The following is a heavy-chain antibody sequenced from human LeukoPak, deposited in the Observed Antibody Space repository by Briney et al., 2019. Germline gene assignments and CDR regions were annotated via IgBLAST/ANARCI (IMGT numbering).Heavy chain of an antibody. V-gene: IGHV3-66*01. Sequence: PGGSLRLTCAASEFTVTSNYMNWVRLAPGKGLEWLSVIYTGGNTFYADSVRGRFTISRDNSKNTVYLQMNSLRAEDTAVYYCARSIAAGYSFDYWGQGTLVSVSS. CDR3: ARSIAAGYSFDY. CDR1: EFTVTSNY. J-gene: IGHJ4*02. CDR2: IYTGGNT. D-gene: IGHD2-15*01.